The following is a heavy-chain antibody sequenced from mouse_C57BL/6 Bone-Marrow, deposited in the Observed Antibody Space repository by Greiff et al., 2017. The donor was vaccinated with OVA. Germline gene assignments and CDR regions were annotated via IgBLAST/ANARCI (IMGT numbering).Heavy chain of an antibody. Sequence: QVQLQQSGAELARPGASVKLSCKASGYTFTSYGISWVKQRTGQGLEWIGEIYPRSGNTYYNEKFKGKATLTADKSSSTAYMELRSLTSEDSAVYFCARQDYSNYEAYWGQGTLVTVSA. D-gene: IGHD2-5*01. V-gene: IGHV1-81*01. CDR2: IYPRSGNT. J-gene: IGHJ3*01. CDR1: GYTFTSYG. CDR3: ARQDYSNYEAY.